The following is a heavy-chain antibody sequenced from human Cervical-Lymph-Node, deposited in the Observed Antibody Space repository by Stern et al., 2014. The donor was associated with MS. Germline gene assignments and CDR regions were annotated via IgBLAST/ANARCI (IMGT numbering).Heavy chain of an antibody. CDR1: GYTFNDYG. J-gene: IGHJ4*02. CDR3: AREGSGSSLDS. CDR2: ISAYNGNT. Sequence: QVQLVQSGAEVKKPGASVRVSCKASGYTFNDYGINWVRQAPGQGLEWMGWISAYNGNTDYTQNLQGRVTLTTDSSTNTAYMELRSLRSGDTAVYYCAREGSGSSLDSWGQRTLVTVSS. D-gene: IGHD6-13*01. V-gene: IGHV1-18*01.